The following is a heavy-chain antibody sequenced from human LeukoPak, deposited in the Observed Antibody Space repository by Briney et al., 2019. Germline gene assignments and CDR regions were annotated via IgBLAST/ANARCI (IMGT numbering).Heavy chain of an antibody. CDR3: ARATYYYDSSGYGAPYFDY. CDR2: FYYSGST. V-gene: IGHV4-31*03. Sequence: SQTLSLTCTVSGGSIGGGYYWSWIRQHPGKVLEWMGYFYYSGSTSYNPSPNSRVTILVNTSKNQFSLKLSSVTAADTDVYYCARATYYYDSSGYGAPYFDYWGQGPLVRVSS. J-gene: IGHJ4*02. D-gene: IGHD3-22*01. CDR1: GGSIGGGYY.